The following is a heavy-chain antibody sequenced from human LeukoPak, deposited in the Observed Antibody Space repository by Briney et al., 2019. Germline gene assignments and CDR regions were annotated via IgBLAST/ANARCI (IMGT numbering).Heavy chain of an antibody. CDR2: IYYSGST. CDR3: ARPGGAGAFDI. Sequence: SETLSLTCTVSGVSISSYYCSWIRQPPGKGLEWIGYIYYSGSTNYNPSLKSRVTISVDTSKNQFSLKLSSVTAADTAVYYCARPGGAGAFDIWGQGTMVTVSS. J-gene: IGHJ3*02. D-gene: IGHD6-19*01. CDR1: GVSISSYY. V-gene: IGHV4-59*08.